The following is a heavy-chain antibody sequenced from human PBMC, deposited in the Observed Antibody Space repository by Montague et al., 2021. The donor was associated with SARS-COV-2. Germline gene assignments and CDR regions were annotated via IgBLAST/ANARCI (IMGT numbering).Heavy chain of an antibody. CDR3: ARSESPSYSSSPFDY. Sequence: TLSLTCIVSRGSISSGGYYWSWIRQHPGKGLEWIGYIYYSGSTYYNPSLKSRLSISLDTSKNHFSLRLSSVTAADTAVYYCARSESPSYSSSPFDYWGQGTLVTVSS. V-gene: IGHV4-31*03. CDR1: RGSISSGGYY. D-gene: IGHD6-13*01. CDR2: IYYSGST. J-gene: IGHJ4*02.